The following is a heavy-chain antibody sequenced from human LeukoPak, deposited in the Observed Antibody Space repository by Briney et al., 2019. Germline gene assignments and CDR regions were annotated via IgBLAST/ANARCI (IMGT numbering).Heavy chain of an antibody. CDR2: IRDKPDGGTT. CDR1: GFTFSNAL. Sequence: GRSLRLSCAASGFTFSNALMSWVRQAPGKGLEWVGLIRDKPDGGTTDYAAPVKGRFTISRDDSKSMLYLQMNSLKTEDTAVYYCTTDNAPGMDVWGQGTTVTVSS. D-gene: IGHD2-2*01. CDR3: TTDNAPGMDV. V-gene: IGHV3-15*01. J-gene: IGHJ6*02.